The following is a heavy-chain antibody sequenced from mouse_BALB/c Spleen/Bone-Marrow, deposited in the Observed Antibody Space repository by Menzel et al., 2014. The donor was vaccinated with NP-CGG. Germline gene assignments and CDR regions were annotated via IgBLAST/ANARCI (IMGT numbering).Heavy chain of an antibody. J-gene: IGHJ3*01. Sequence: LKESGPDLVKPGASVKMSCKASGYTFTDYVISWVKQRTGQGLEWIGEIYPGSGSIYYNEKFKGEATLTADKSSXTAYMQLSSLTSEDSAVYFCAGELRFGYWGQGTLVTVSA. CDR1: GYTFTDYV. V-gene: IGHV1-77*01. CDR3: AGELRFGY. CDR2: IYPGSGSI.